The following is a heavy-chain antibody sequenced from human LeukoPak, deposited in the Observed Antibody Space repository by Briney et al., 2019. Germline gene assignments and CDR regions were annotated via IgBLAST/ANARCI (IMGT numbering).Heavy chain of an antibody. D-gene: IGHD2-2*01. J-gene: IGHJ2*01. CDR1: GFTLSDYY. CDR3: ATDRVPADSYWYFDL. V-gene: IGHV3-11*01. Sequence: GGSLRLSCAASGFTLSDYYMSWIRQAPGKGLEWVSYISSSGSTIDYADSVKGRFTISRDNAKNSLYLQMSSLRAEDTAVYYCATDRVPADSYWYFDLWGRGTLVTVSS. CDR2: ISSSGSTI.